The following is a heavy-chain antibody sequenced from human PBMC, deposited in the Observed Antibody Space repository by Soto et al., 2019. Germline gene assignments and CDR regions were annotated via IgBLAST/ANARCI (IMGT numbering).Heavy chain of an antibody. D-gene: IGHD3-22*01. CDR1: GSSISSGGYS. CDR2: IYHSGST. J-gene: IGHJ4*02. Sequence: QLQLQESGSGLVKPSQTLSLTCAVSGSSISSGGYSWGWIRQPPGKGLEWIGYIYHSGSTYYNPSLKSRVTISVDRSKNQFSLKLSSVTAADTAVYYCDRARGTYYYDSSGYQLDYWGQGTLVTVSS. V-gene: IGHV4-30-2*01. CDR3: DRARGTYYYDSSGYQLDY.